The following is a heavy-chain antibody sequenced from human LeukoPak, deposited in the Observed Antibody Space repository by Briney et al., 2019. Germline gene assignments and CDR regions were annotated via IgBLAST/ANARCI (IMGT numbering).Heavy chain of an antibody. V-gene: IGHV5-51*01. Sequence: GESLKISCKGSGYSFTSYWIGWVRQMPGKGLEWMGIICPGDSDTRYSQSFQGQVTISADKSISTAYLQWSSLKASDTAMYYCARRYCSSTSCYTHNWFDPWGQGTLVTVSS. CDR1: GYSFTSYW. D-gene: IGHD2-2*02. J-gene: IGHJ5*02. CDR3: ARRYCSSTSCYTHNWFDP. CDR2: ICPGDSDT.